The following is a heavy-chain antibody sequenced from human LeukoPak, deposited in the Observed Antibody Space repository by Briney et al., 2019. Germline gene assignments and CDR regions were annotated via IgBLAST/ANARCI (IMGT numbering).Heavy chain of an antibody. J-gene: IGHJ6*04. CDR1: GFTFSSYW. Sequence: GGSLRLSCAASGFTFSSYWMSWVRQARGKGLEWVANIKQDGSEKYYVDSVEGRFPISRDNAKNSLYLQMNSLRAEDTAVYYCARDGPTHYYYYGMDVWGNGTTVTVSS. CDR3: ARDGPTHYYYYGMDV. V-gene: IGHV3-7*03. CDR2: IKQDGSEK.